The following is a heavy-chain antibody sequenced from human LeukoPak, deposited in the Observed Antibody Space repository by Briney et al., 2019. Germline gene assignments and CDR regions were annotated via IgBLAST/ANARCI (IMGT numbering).Heavy chain of an antibody. CDR3: ARLISSSWYEFDF. CDR1: GYIFTNFW. Sequence: GESLKISCKASGYIFTNFWIGWVRQLPGKGLEWMGIISPGNSDTRYRPSFQGQVTMSAHKSINTAYLQWNSLKASDSALYYCARLISSSWYEFDFWGQGTLVTVSS. D-gene: IGHD6-13*01. V-gene: IGHV5-51*01. J-gene: IGHJ4*02. CDR2: ISPGNSDT.